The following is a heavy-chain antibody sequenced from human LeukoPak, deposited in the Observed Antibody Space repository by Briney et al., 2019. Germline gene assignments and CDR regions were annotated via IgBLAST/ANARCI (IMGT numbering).Heavy chain of an antibody. CDR1: GYSISSGYY. J-gene: IGHJ4*02. CDR2: IYHSGST. D-gene: IGHD5-12*01. CDR3: ARLSQSYIEYFDY. Sequence: SETLSLTCTVSGYSISSGYYWGWIRQPPGKGLEWIGSIYHSGSTYYNPSLKSRVTISVDTSKNQFSLKLSSVTAADTAVYYCARLSQSYIEYFDYWGQGTLVTVSS. V-gene: IGHV4-38-2*02.